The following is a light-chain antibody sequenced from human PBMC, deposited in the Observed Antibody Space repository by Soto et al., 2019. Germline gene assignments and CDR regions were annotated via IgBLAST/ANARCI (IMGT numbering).Light chain of an antibody. J-gene: IGLJ1*01. V-gene: IGLV2-14*03. CDR3: ISFTSRHIYG. CDR2: DVT. Sequence: QSVLAQPASVSGSPGQSITISCTGTSSDVGGYNYVSWYQQHPGRAPKLIIYDVTNRPSGISNRFSGSKSGNTASLTISGLQTEDEADYYCISFTSRHIYGFGTGTKVTVL. CDR1: SSDVGGYNY.